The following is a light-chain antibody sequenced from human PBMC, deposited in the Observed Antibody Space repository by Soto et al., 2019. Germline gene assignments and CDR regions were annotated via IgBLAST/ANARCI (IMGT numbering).Light chain of an antibody. J-gene: IGKJ1*01. CDR2: KAS. CDR3: QQYQSYSQ. Sequence: DIQMTQSPSTLSASVGDRVTITCRASESINSWLAWYQQKPGKAPKLLIYKASNLESGLPSRFSGSGSGTEFTLTITSLQPDDFATYYCQQYQSYSQFGQGTKVDIK. CDR1: ESINSW. V-gene: IGKV1-5*03.